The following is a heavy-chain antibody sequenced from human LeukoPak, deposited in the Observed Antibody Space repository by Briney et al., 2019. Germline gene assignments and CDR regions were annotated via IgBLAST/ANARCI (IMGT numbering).Heavy chain of an antibody. CDR2: INHSGST. CDR3: ARRLLGYCISTSCYKKVWYFDL. V-gene: IGHV4-34*01. J-gene: IGHJ2*01. D-gene: IGHD2-2*02. Sequence: TSETLSLTCAVYGGSFSGYYWSWIRQPPGKGLEWIGEINHSGSTNYNPSLKSRVTISVDTSKNQFSLKLSSVTAADTAVYYCARRLLGYCISTSCYKKVWYFDLWGRGTLVTVSS. CDR1: GGSFSGYY.